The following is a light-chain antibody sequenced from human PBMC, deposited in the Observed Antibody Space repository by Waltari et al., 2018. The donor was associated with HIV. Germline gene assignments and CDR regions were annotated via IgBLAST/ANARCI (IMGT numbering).Light chain of an antibody. Sequence: QSALTQPASVSGSPGQSVTIACTATKSDIGSVSLYQQHPGKAPRLLIYDVTNRPSGVPSRFSGSKSAYTAPLTISGLQAEDEADYYCSSYTDSDTHVIFGGGTRLT. V-gene: IGLV2-14*03. CDR1: KSDIGS. CDR2: DVT. J-gene: IGLJ2*01. CDR3: SSYTDSDTHVI.